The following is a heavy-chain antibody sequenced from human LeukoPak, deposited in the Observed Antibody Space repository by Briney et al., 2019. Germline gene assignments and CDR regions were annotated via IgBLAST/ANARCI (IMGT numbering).Heavy chain of an antibody. V-gene: IGHV3-21*01. CDR3: AEGSGGPGY. J-gene: IGHJ4*02. D-gene: IGHD1-26*01. CDR1: GFIFSDYS. Sequence: GGSLRLSRAASGFIFSDYSMNWVRQAPGKGLEWVSFLDSTSTYIHYADSVKGRFTVSRDNAKNSLYLQMNSLRADDTAVYYCAEGSGGPGYWGQGTLVTVSS. CDR2: LDSTSTYI.